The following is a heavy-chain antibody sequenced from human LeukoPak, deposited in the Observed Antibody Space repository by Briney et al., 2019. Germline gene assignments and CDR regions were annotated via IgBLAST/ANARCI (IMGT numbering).Heavy chain of an antibody. D-gene: IGHD3-16*01. J-gene: IGHJ4*02. CDR3: ARPRAYDSRDLDY. CDR1: GFTFSSYW. Sequence: GGSLRLSCAVSGFTFSSYWMHWVRQAPGKGLVWVSRIDTDGTDTAYADSVKGRFTISRDNAKNTLYLQMNSLRAEDTAVYYCARPRAYDSRDLDYWGQGALVTVST. CDR2: IDTDGTDT. V-gene: IGHV3-74*01.